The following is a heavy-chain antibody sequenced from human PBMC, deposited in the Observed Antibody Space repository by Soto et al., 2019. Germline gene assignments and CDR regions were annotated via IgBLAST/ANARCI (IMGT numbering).Heavy chain of an antibody. CDR1: GSSISLTTYY. V-gene: IGHV4-59*13. D-gene: IGHD3-10*01. J-gene: IGHJ4*02. CDR3: ARGTYYGSADF. Sequence: SETLSLTCAVSGSSISLTTYYWSWTRQPPGKGLEWIGYIYYTGSTTYNPSLKSRVTISVDTSKNQFSLRLSSVIAADTAVYYCARGTYYGSADFWGPGTQVTVSS. CDR2: IYYTGST.